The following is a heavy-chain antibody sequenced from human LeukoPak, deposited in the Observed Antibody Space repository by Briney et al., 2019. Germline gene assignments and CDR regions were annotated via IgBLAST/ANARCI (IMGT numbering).Heavy chain of an antibody. V-gene: IGHV4-4*07. D-gene: IGHD2-21*02. CDR1: GGSISSYY. J-gene: IGHJ6*03. CDR2: IYTSGST. Sequence: PSETLSLTCTVSGGSISSYYWSWIRQPAGKGLEWIGRIYTSGSTNYNPSLKSRVTMSVDTSKNQFSLKLSSVTAADTAVYYCARDHIVVVTATYYYYYYMDVWGKGTTVTISS. CDR3: ARDHIVVVTATYYYYYYMDV.